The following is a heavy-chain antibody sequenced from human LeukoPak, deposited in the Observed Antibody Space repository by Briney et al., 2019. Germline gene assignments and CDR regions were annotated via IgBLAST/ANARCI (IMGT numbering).Heavy chain of an antibody. V-gene: IGHV1-2*02. D-gene: IGHD3-10*01. CDR2: INPNSGGT. J-gene: IGHJ4*02. CDR1: GYTFTGYY. Sequence: ASVKVSCKASGYTFTGYYMHWVRQAPGQGLEWMGWINPNSGGTNYAQKFQGRVTMTRDMSTSTVYMELSSLRSEDTAVYYCARGSTMVRGVIGLRSTYFDYWGQGTLVTVSS. CDR3: ARGSTMVRGVIGLRSTYFDY.